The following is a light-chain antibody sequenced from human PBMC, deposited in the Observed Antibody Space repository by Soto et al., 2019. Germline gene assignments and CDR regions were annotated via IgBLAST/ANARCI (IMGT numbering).Light chain of an antibody. CDR1: QSVSSY. Sequence: EIVLTQSPATLSLSPGERATLSCRASQSVSSYLAWYQQKPGQAPRLLIYDASNRATGIPARFSGSGSGTDFTLTISSLEPEDFAVYYCQQRSNWASYTFGQGTKLEIK. CDR3: QQRSNWASYT. V-gene: IGKV3-11*01. J-gene: IGKJ2*01. CDR2: DAS.